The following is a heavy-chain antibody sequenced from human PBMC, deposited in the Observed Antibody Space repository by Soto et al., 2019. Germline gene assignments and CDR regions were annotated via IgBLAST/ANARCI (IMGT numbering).Heavy chain of an antibody. D-gene: IGHD2-21*02. J-gene: IGHJ4*02. CDR3: TSTQCGCAFYNDY. CDR2: IKSQTDGGTI. CDR1: GFTFSNAW. V-gene: IGHV3-15*01. Sequence: GGSLRLSCAASGFTFSNAWMSWVRQAPGKGLEWVGRIKSQTDGGTIEYAAPVKGRFTISRDESKITLYLQMNSLKTEDTAVDYRTSTQCGCAFYNDYRGQGTLVTVSS.